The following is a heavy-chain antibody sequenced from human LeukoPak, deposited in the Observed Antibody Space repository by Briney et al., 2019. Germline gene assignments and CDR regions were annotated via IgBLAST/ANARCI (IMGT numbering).Heavy chain of an antibody. Sequence: GGSLRLSCAASGFPFSSYWMSWVRQAPGKGLEWVANIKQDGSEKYYVDSVKGRFTISRDNAKNSLYLQMNSLRAEDTAVYYCARGPYSGYGYWGQGTLVTVSS. CDR2: IKQDGSEK. CDR3: ARGPYSGYGY. D-gene: IGHD5-12*01. CDR1: GFPFSSYW. V-gene: IGHV3-7*03. J-gene: IGHJ4*02.